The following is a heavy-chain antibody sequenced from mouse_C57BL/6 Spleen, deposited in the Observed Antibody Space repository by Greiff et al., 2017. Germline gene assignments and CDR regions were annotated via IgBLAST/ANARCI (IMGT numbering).Heavy chain of an antibody. CDR2: ISSGGDYI. V-gene: IGHV5-9-1*02. CDR3: TREGYYGRSLYYYAMDY. Sequence: EVMLVESGEGLVKPGGSLKLSCAASGFTFSSYAMSWVRQTPEKRLEWVAYISSGGDYIYYADTVKGRFTISRDNARNTLYLQMSSLKSEDTAMXYCTREGYYGRSLYYYAMDYWGQGTSVTVSS. D-gene: IGHD1-1*01. CDR1: GFTFSSYA. J-gene: IGHJ4*01.